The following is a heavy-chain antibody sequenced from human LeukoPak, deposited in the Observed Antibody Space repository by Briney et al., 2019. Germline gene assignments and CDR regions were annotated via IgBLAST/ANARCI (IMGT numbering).Heavy chain of an antibody. V-gene: IGHV4-59*01. D-gene: IGHD3-22*01. Sequence: SETLTLTCTVSGGSISSYHWSWLRQPPGKGLEWLGYIYYSGSNNYNPSLKSRVTISVDTSKNQFSLKLSSVTAADTAVYYCARDRWRDSSGYYSDAFDIWGQGTMVTVSS. J-gene: IGHJ3*02. CDR1: GGSISSYH. CDR3: ARDRWRDSSGYYSDAFDI. CDR2: IYYSGSN.